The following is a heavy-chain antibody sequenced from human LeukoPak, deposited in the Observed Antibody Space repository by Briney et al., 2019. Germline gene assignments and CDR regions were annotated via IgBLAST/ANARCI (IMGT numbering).Heavy chain of an antibody. Sequence: GGSLRLSCAASGFTFNTFGIHWVRQAPGKGLDWVAVISYDGNKEYYADSVKGRFTISRDNSKNTLYLQMNSLRPEDTAVYYCARGSGSYLDYWGQGTLVTVSS. V-gene: IGHV3-30*03. CDR1: GFTFNTFG. D-gene: IGHD3-10*01. CDR2: ISYDGNKE. J-gene: IGHJ4*02. CDR3: ARGSGSYLDY.